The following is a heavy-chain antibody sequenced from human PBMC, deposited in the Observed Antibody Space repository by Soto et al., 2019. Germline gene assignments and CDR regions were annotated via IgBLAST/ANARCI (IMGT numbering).Heavy chain of an antibody. CDR1: GFPFNNAW. CDR3: TNDSRTTLPEIRFDY. J-gene: IGHJ4*01. V-gene: IGHV3-15*07. Sequence: EVQLVESGGGLVKPGGSLRLSCAASGFPFNNAWINWVRQVPGKGLEWVGRVKSKADGGSGDYAAHVKGRFVGSRDDSKDIVYLQMNSMKIEDTGVYYGTNDSRTTLPEIRFDYWGHGTEVTVSS. CDR2: VKSKADGGSG. D-gene: IGHD1-26*01.